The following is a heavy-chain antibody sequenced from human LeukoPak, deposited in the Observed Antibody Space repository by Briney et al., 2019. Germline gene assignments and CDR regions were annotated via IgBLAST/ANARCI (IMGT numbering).Heavy chain of an antibody. D-gene: IGHD3-10*01. CDR3: ARSRFDAFDI. CDR2: IYTSGST. V-gene: IGHV4-4*07. CDR1: GGSISSYY. J-gene: IGHJ3*02. Sequence: SETLSLTCTVSGGSISSYYWSWIRQPPGKGLEWIGRIYTSGSTNYNPSLKSRVTISLDTSKNQFSLKLSSVTALDTAVYYCARSRFDAFDIWGQGTMVTVSS.